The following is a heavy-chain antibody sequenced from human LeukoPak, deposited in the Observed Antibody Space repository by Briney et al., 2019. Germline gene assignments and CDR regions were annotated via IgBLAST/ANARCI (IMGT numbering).Heavy chain of an antibody. Sequence: EASVKVSCKASGYTFTGYYMHWVRQAPGQGLEWIGGIIPIFGTANYAQKFQGRVTITTDESTSTAYMELSSLRSEDTAVYYCAREGGSGWYGVDYWGQGTLVTVSS. D-gene: IGHD6-19*01. CDR1: GYTFTGYY. CDR2: IIPIFGTA. V-gene: IGHV1-69*05. J-gene: IGHJ4*02. CDR3: AREGGSGWYGVDY.